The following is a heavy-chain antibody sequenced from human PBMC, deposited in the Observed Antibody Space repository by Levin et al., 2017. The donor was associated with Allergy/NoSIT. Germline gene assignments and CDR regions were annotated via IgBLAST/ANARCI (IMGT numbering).Heavy chain of an antibody. Sequence: SGGSLRLSCAASGFTFNNYDMSWVRQAPGKGLEWVSGISGSGSSTYYADSVKGRFTISRDNSKNTLYLQMHSLRAEDTAVYYCAKSVSGRSGSYYYYYMDVWGKGTTVTVSS. D-gene: IGHD3-10*01. CDR1: GFTFNNYD. J-gene: IGHJ6*03. CDR2: ISGSGSST. V-gene: IGHV3-23*01. CDR3: AKSVSGRSGSYYYYYMDV.